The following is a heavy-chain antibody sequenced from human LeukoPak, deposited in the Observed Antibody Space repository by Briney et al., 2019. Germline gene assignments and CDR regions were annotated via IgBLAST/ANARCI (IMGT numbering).Heavy chain of an antibody. V-gene: IGHV1-69*13. CDR3: ARDRGWELRWFELDY. CDR2: IIPIFGTA. J-gene: IGHJ4*02. Sequence: SVKVSCKASGGTFSSYAISWVRQAPGQGLEWMGGIIPIFGTANYAQKFQGRVTITADESTSTAYMELSSLRSEDTAVYYCARDRGWELRWFELDYWGQGTLVIVSS. D-gene: IGHD1-26*01. CDR1: GGTFSSYA.